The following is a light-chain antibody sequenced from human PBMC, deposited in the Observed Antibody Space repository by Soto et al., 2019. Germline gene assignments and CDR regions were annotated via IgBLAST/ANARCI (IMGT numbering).Light chain of an antibody. CDR2: YDS. CDR3: QVWDSSSDLYV. Sequence: SYELTQPPSVSVAPGKTASITCGGDNIGSKLVHWYRQKPGQAPMLVILYDSDRPSGIAERFSGSNSGNTATLTISRVEGGDEADYYCQVWDSSSDLYVFGTGTKVTVL. V-gene: IGLV3-21*04. CDR1: NIGSKL. J-gene: IGLJ1*01.